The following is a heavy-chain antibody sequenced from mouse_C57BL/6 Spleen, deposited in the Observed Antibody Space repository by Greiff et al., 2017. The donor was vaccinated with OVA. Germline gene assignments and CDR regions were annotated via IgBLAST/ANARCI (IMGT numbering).Heavy chain of an antibody. V-gene: IGHV1-22*01. CDR3: ARSPYYGSSTSGAY. J-gene: IGHJ3*01. CDR1: GYTFADYN. Sequence: VQLKQSGPELVKPGASVKMSCKASGYTFADYNMHWVKQSHGKSLEWIGYINPNNGGTSYNQKFKGKATLTVNKSSSTAYMELRSLTSEDSAVYYCARSPYYGSSTSGAYWGQGTLVTVSA. CDR2: INPNNGGT. D-gene: IGHD1-1*01.